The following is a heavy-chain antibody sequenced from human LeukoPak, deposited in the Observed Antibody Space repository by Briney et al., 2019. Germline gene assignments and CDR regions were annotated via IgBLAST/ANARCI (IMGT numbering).Heavy chain of an antibody. CDR2: MNPNSGNT. CDR1: GYTFTSYY. J-gene: IGHJ6*02. D-gene: IGHD6-19*01. V-gene: IGHV1-8*02. CDR3: ALSSGWFGISYYYYYYGMDV. Sequence: ASVTVSCKASGYTFTSYYMHWVRQATGQGLEWMGWMNPNSGNTGYAQKFQGRVTMTRNTSISTAYMELSSLRSEDTAVYYCALSSGWFGISYYYYYYGMDVWGQGTTVTVSS.